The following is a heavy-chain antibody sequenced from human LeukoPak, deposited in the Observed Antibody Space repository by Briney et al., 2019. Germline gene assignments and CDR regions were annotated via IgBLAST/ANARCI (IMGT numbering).Heavy chain of an antibody. CDR3: AKARDSSGYPLGYYFDY. Sequence: PGGSLRLSCAASGFTFDDYAMHWVRHAPGKGLEWVSGISWNSGSIGYADSVKGRFTISRDNAKNSLYLQMNSLRAEDMALYYCAKARDSSGYPLGYYFDYWGQGTLVTVSS. D-gene: IGHD3-22*01. J-gene: IGHJ4*02. CDR2: ISWNSGSI. V-gene: IGHV3-9*03. CDR1: GFTFDDYA.